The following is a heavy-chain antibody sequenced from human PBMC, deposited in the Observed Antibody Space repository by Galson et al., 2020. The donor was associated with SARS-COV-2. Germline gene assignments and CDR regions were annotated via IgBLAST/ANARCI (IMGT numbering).Heavy chain of an antibody. CDR3: AKDQQTYYYDSSDPPYFDY. D-gene: IGHD3-22*01. V-gene: IGHV3-33*06. J-gene: IGHJ4*02. Sequence: GGSLRLSCAASGFTFSSYGMHWVRQAPGKGLEWVAVIWYDGSNKYYADSVKGRFTISRDNSKNTLYLQMNSLRAEDTAVYYCAKDQQTYYYDSSDPPYFDYWGQGTLVTVSS. CDR2: IWYDGSNK. CDR1: GFTFSSYG.